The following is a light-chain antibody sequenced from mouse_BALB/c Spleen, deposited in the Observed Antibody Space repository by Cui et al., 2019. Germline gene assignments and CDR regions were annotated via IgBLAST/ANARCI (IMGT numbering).Light chain of an antibody. CDR1: QDINSY. J-gene: IGKJ1*01. Sequence: DIKMTKSPSSMYASLGERVTITCKASQDINSYLSWFQQKPGKSPKTLIYRANRLVDGVPSRFSGSGSGQDYSLTIISLEYEDMGIYYCLQYDEFPRTFGGGTKLEIK. CDR2: RAN. V-gene: IGKV14-111*01. CDR3: LQYDEFPRT.